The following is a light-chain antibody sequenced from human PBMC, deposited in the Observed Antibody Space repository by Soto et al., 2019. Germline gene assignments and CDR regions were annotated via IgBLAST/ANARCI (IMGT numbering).Light chain of an antibody. CDR3: QQSYSTLLIT. CDR2: GTS. J-gene: IGKJ5*01. CDR1: QAINTY. V-gene: IGKV1-39*01. Sequence: DIQMTQSPSFLSESVGDRVTISCRASQAINTYLNWYQQKPGKAPKLLIYGTSDLQNGVPSRFSGGGSGTDFTLTISSLQPEDFATYYCQQSYSTLLITFDQGTRLEV.